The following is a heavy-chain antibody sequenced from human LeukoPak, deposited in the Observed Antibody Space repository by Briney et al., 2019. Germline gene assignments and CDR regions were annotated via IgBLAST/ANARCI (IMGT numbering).Heavy chain of an antibody. J-gene: IGHJ4*02. Sequence: SQTLSLTCTVSGGSISSGGYYWSWIRQHPGKGLEWIGYIYYSGSTYYNPSLKSRVTISVDTSKNQFSLKLSSVTAADTAVYYCARALYSSSWYLIYFDYWGQGTLVTVSS. CDR2: IYYSGST. CDR1: GGSISSGGYY. D-gene: IGHD6-13*01. CDR3: ARALYSSSWYLIYFDY. V-gene: IGHV4-31*03.